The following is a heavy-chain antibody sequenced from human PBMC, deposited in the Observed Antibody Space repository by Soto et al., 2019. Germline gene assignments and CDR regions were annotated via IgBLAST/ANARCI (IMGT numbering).Heavy chain of an antibody. J-gene: IGHJ5*02. CDR2: INPNSGGT. V-gene: IGHV1-2*02. Sequence: VKVSCKASGYTFTGYYMHWVRQAPGQGLEWMGWINPNSGGTNYAQKFQGRVTMTRDTSISTAYMELSRLRSDDMAVYYCARVVTATAPRGWFDPWGQGTLVTVSS. D-gene: IGHD2-15*01. CDR3: ARVVTATAPRGWFDP. CDR1: GYTFTGYY.